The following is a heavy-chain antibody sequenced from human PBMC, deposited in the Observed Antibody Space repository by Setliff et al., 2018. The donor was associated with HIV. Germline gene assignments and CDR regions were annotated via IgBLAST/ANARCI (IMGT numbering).Heavy chain of an antibody. CDR2: IYYSWNT. CDR1: GGSISSYY. V-gene: IGHV4-59*04. CDR3: ARHSITLVVGVPERDDAFDI. J-gene: IGHJ3*02. D-gene: IGHD3-22*01. Sequence: SETLSLTCTVSGGSISSYYWSWIRQPPGKGLEWIGIIYYSWNTYYNPSLKSRVTISVDTSKNQFSLKLSSVTAADTAVYYCARHSITLVVGVPERDDAFDIWGQGTMVTVSS.